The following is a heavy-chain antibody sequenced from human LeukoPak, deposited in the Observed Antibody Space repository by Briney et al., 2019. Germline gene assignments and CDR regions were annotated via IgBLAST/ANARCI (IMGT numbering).Heavy chain of an antibody. CDR2: IYYSGST. CDR3: ARIKDYYDSSGDISAGFDY. J-gene: IGHJ4*02. D-gene: IGHD3-22*01. V-gene: IGHV4-59*12. CDR1: GGSISSYY. Sequence: SETLSLTCTVSGGSISSYYWSWIRQPPGKGLEWIGYIYYSGSTNYNPSLKSRVTISVDTSKNQFSLKLSSVTAADTAVYYCARIKDYYDSSGDISAGFDYWGQGTLVTVSS.